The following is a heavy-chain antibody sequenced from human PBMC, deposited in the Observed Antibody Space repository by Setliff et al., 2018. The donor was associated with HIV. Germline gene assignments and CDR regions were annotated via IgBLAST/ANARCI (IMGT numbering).Heavy chain of an antibody. J-gene: IGHJ4*02. Sequence: ASVKVSCKASGYIFTNYGISWVRQAPGQGLERMGWISAYNGNTNYAQKFQGRVTMTTDTSSSTAYMELRSLRSDDTAVYYCARSLPQRSYFDYWGQGTLVTVSS. CDR3: ARSLPQRSYFDY. V-gene: IGHV1-18*01. D-gene: IGHD1-26*01. CDR2: ISAYNGNT. CDR1: GYIFTNYG.